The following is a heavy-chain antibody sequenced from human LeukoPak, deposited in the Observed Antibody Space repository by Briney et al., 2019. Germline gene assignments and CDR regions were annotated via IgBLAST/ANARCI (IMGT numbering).Heavy chain of an antibody. J-gene: IGHJ6*03. Sequence: SETLSLTCTVSGDSISGYYWSWIRQPAGKGLEWIGRIYTSGGTNYNPSLKSRVTISVDKSKNQFSLKLSSVTAADTAVYYCARGEGRYSGYDSYYHYMDVWGTGTTVTVSS. CDR1: GDSISGYY. V-gene: IGHV4-4*07. CDR2: IYTSGGT. CDR3: ARGEGRYSGYDSYYHYMDV. D-gene: IGHD5-12*01.